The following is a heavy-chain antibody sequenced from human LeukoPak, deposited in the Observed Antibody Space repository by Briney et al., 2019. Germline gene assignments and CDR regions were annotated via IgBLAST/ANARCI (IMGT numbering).Heavy chain of an antibody. CDR3: ARGGRGSSWYEK. CDR1: GFTFSSYS. J-gene: IGHJ4*02. Sequence: PGGSLRLSCAASGFTFSSYSMNWVRQAPGKGLEWVSYISSSSSTIYYADSVKGRFTISRDNAKNTLYLQMNNLRAGDTALYYCARGGRGSSWYEKWGQGTLVAVSS. CDR2: ISSSSSTI. D-gene: IGHD6-13*01. V-gene: IGHV3-48*01.